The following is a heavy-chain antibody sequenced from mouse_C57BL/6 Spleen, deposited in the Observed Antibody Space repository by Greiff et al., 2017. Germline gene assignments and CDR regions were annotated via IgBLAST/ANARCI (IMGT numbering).Heavy chain of an antibody. J-gene: IGHJ2*01. CDR2: LCWDDDK. V-gene: IGHV8-8*01. CDR1: GFSLSTFGMG. Sequence: QVTLKVCGPGILQPSQTLSLTCSFSGFSLSTFGMGVGRIRQPSGKGLEWLAHLCWDDDKYYNPALKSRLTISKDTSKNQVFLQIANVDTADTATYYCARIEGGSNQGFFDYWGKGTTLTVSS. CDR3: ARIEGGSNQGFFDY. D-gene: IGHD4-1*01.